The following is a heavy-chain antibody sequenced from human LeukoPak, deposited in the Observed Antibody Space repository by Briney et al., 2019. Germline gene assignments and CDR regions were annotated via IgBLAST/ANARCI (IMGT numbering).Heavy chain of an antibody. Sequence: SVKVSCKASGYTFTSYAMNWVRQAPGQGLEWMGGIIPIFGTANYAQKFQGRVTITADESTSTAYMELSSLRSEDTAVYYCARYTMDNWFDPWGQGTLVTVSS. D-gene: IGHD3-10*01. CDR3: ARYTMDNWFDP. V-gene: IGHV1-69*13. J-gene: IGHJ5*02. CDR2: IIPIFGTA. CDR1: GYTFTSYA.